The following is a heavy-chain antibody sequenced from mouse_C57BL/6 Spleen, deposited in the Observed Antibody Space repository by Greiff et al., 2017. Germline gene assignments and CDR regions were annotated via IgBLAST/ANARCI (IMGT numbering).Heavy chain of an antibody. CDR1: GYSIPSGYY. V-gene: IGHV3-6*01. CDR3: AREEGLAWFAY. Sequence: EVQLQESGPGLVKPSQSLSLTCSVTGYSIPSGYYWNWIRQFPGNKLEWMGYISYDGSNNYNPSLKNRISITRDTSKNQFFLKLNSVTTEDTATYYCAREEGLAWFAYWGQGTLVTVSA. CDR2: ISYDGSN. J-gene: IGHJ3*01.